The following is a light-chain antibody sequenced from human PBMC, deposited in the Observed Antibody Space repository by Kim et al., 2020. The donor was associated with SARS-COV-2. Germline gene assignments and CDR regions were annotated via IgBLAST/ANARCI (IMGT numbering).Light chain of an antibody. V-gene: IGLV7-46*01. CDR2: DSG. J-gene: IGLJ3*02. CDR1: TVAVTSGHY. Sequence: GGTAPLSCASTTVAVTSGHYPSWFRRGPGQAHRTLIYDSGSKPSWTPARFSGSVLGGNAVLTLSGAQPEDEAEYYCLLSYSGLVLFGGGTQLTVL. CDR3: LLSYSGLVL.